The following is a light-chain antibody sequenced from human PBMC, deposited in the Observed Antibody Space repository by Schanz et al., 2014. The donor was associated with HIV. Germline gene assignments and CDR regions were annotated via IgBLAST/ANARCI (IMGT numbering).Light chain of an antibody. V-gene: IGLV2-14*01. Sequence: QSALTQPASVSGSPGQSITISCTGTSSDVGGYNYVSWYQQHPGKAPKLMIYDVSKRPSGVPDRFSGSKSGNTASLTISGLQAEDEADYYCHSHTDSGTLMFGGGTKLTVL. CDR3: HSHTDSGTLM. J-gene: IGLJ3*02. CDR1: SSDVGGYNY. CDR2: DVS.